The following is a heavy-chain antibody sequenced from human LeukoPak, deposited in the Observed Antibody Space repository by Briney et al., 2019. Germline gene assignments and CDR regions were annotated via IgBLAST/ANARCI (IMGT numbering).Heavy chain of an antibody. CDR3: ASGCIAAAGTGHLTRYYYYYYMDV. D-gene: IGHD6-13*01. V-gene: IGHV3-30*03. J-gene: IGHJ6*03. Sequence: PGGSLRLSCAASGFTFSSYGMHWVRQAPGRGLEWVAVISYDGSNKYYADSVKGRFTISRDNSKNTVYLQMNSLRAEDTAVYYCASGCIAAAGTGHLTRYYYYYYMDVWGKGTTVTVSS. CDR1: GFTFSSYG. CDR2: ISYDGSNK.